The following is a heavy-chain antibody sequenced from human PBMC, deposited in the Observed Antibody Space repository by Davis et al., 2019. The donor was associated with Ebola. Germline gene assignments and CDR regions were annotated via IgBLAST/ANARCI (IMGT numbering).Heavy chain of an antibody. CDR1: GGTFSNYA. CDR3: ARLWGCIAARPGRNCGMDV. J-gene: IGHJ6*02. Sequence: AASVKVSCKASGGTFSNYALSWVRQAPGQGLEWMGGIIPKFGVANYAQKFQGRVTITADESTSTAYMELSSLRSEDTAVYYCARLWGCIAARPGRNCGMDVWGQGTTVTVSS. CDR2: IIPKFGVA. V-gene: IGHV1-69*13. D-gene: IGHD6-6*01.